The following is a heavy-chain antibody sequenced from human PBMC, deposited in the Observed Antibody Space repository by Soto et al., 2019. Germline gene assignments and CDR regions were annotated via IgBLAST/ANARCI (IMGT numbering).Heavy chain of an antibody. J-gene: IGHJ6*02. Sequence: PGESLKISCKGSGYSFTSYWIGWVRQMPGKGLEWMGIIYPGDSDTRYSPSFQGQVTISADKSISTAYLQWSSLKASDTAMYYCASSYDSLYYYYGMDVWGQGTTVTVSS. CDR2: IYPGDSDT. D-gene: IGHD3-22*01. V-gene: IGHV5-51*01. CDR3: ASSYDSLYYYYGMDV. CDR1: GYSFTSYW.